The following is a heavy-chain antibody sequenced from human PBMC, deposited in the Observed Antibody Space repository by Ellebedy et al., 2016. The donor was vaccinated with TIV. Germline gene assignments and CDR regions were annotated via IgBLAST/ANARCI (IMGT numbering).Heavy chain of an antibody. J-gene: IGHJ5*02. Sequence: SGPTLVKPTQTLTLTCTFSGFSLSTSGVGVGWIRQPPGKALEWLALIYWNDDKRYSPSLKSRLTITKDTSKNQVVLTMTNMDPVDTATYYCARFSYGDYSDWFDPWGQGTLVTVSS. CDR2: IYWNDDK. CDR1: GFSLSTSGVG. D-gene: IGHD4-17*01. V-gene: IGHV2-5*01. CDR3: ARFSYGDYSDWFDP.